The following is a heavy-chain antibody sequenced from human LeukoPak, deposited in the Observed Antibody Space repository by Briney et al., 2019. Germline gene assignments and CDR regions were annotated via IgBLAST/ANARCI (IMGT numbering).Heavy chain of an antibody. CDR1: GFSISSCGFY. Sequence: SQTLSLTCTVSGFSISSCGFYWSWIRQHPGKGLEGIVYIYSSGGTYYNPAQKSRVTISVNTSKNQFSLRLSPMAAADTALYSGAREGSGFSSVDYWGQGTLVTVSS. J-gene: IGHJ4*02. V-gene: IGHV4-31*03. D-gene: IGHD5-18*01. CDR3: AREGSGFSSVDY. CDR2: IYSSGGT.